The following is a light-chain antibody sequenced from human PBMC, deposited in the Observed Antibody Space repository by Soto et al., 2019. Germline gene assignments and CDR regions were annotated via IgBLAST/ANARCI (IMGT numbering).Light chain of an antibody. CDR1: RSDVGGYNY. CDR2: EVS. Sequence: QSALTQPASVSGSPGQSITISCTGTRSDVGGYNYVCWHQQHPGKAPKLIIYEVSNRPAGISDRFSASKSGNTASLTLSGLQADDEADYYCSSFTTTNTWVFGGGTKLSV. J-gene: IGLJ3*02. V-gene: IGLV2-14*01. CDR3: SSFTTTNTWV.